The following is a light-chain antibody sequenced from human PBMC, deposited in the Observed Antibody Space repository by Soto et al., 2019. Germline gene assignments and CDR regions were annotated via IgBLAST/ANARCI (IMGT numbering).Light chain of an antibody. CDR1: STDFVSYNR. Sequence: QSALTQPPSVSGSPGQSVTISCTGTSTDFVSYNRVSWYQQPPGTAPKLIIYEASNRPSGVPDRFSGSKSGNTASLTISGLQAEDEADYYCSSYTSSSTVVFGGGTKVTVL. CDR2: EAS. CDR3: SSYTSSSTVV. J-gene: IGLJ2*01. V-gene: IGLV2-18*02.